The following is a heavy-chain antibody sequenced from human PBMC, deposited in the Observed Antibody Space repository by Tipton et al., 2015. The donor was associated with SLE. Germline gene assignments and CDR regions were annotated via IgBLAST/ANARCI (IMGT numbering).Heavy chain of an antibody. CDR1: GFTFSTYG. D-gene: IGHD6-19*01. CDR2: IRYDGSNK. V-gene: IGHV3-30*02. Sequence: SLRLSCAASGFTFSTYGMHWVRQAPGKGLEWVAFIRYDGSNKYYADSVKGRFTISRDNSKNTLYLQMNSLRAEDTSMYYCAKVGYSSGWGYYYYYGMDVWGQGTTVTVSS. CDR3: AKVGYSSGWGYYYYYGMDV. J-gene: IGHJ6*02.